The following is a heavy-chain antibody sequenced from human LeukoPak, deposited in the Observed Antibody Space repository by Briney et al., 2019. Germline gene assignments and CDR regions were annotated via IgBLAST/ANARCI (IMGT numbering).Heavy chain of an antibody. CDR1: GYTFTSYD. V-gene: IGHV1-8*01. CDR2: MNPNSGNT. J-gene: IGHJ5*02. CDR3: ARARSRSSTSVNWFDP. Sequence: VASVKVSCKASGYTFTSYDINWVRQATGQGLEWMGWMNPNSGNTGYAQKFQGRVTMTRDTSTSTVYMELSSLRSEDTAVYYCARARSRSSTSVNWFDPWGQGTLVTVSS. D-gene: IGHD2-2*01.